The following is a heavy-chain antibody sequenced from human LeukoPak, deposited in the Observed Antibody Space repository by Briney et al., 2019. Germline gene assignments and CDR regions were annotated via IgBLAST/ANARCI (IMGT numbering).Heavy chain of an antibody. CDR2: ISSSSSYI. Sequence: GGSLRLSCAASGFTFSSYSMNWVRQAPGKGLEWVSSISSSSSYIYYADSVKGRFTISRDNAKNSLYLQMNSLRAEDTAVYYCARDRGSLWAAVLDYWGQGTLVTVSS. J-gene: IGHJ4*02. CDR3: ARDRGSLWAAVLDY. CDR1: GFTFSSYS. V-gene: IGHV3-21*01. D-gene: IGHD6-25*01.